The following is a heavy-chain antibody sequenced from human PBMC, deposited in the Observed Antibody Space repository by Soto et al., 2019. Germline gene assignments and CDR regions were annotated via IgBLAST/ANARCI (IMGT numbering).Heavy chain of an antibody. Sequence: QVQLVESGGGVVQPGRSLRLSCAASGFTFSSYGMHWVRQAPGKGLEWVAVIWYDGSNKYYADSVKGRFTISRDNSKNTLYLQVNSLRAEDTAVYYCARDRYSSGWYDLDYLGQGTLVTVSS. CDR1: GFTFSSYG. CDR2: IWYDGSNK. V-gene: IGHV3-33*01. D-gene: IGHD6-19*01. CDR3: ARDRYSSGWYDLDY. J-gene: IGHJ4*02.